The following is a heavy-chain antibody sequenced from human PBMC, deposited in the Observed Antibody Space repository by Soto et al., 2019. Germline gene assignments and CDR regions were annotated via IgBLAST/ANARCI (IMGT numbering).Heavy chain of an antibody. CDR3: ARGGNWNSYYYRLDV. Sequence: PSETLSLTXTVSGDSISSYYWSWIRQPPGKGLEWIAYIYDRGTTNYNPSLKSRVTISLDTSKNQFSLKLSSVTAADAAVYYCARGGNWNSYYYRLDVWGRGTTVTVSS. V-gene: IGHV4-59*01. CDR1: GDSISSYY. CDR2: IYDRGTT. D-gene: IGHD1-1*01. J-gene: IGHJ6*02.